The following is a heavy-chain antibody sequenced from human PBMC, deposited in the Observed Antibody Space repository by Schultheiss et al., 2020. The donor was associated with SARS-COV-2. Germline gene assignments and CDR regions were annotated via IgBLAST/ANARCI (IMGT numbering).Heavy chain of an antibody. D-gene: IGHD3-10*01. J-gene: IGHJ5*02. CDR2: IYTSGST. Sequence: SQTLSLTCTVSGGSISSGSYYWSWIRQPAGKGLEWIGRIYTSGSTNYNPSLKSRVTMSVDTSKNQFSLKLNSVTAADTAVYYCARDRYGSGYSDESERSSWGQGTLVTVSS. V-gene: IGHV4-61*02. CDR1: GGSISSGSYY. CDR3: ARDRYGSGYSDESERSS.